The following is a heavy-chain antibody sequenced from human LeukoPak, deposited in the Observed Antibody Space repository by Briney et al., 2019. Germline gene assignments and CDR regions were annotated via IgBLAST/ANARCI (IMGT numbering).Heavy chain of an antibody. Sequence: PSETLSLTCTVSGGSISSGSYYWSWIRQPAGKGLEWIGRIYTSGSTNYNPSLKSRVTISVDTSKNQFSLKLSSVTAADTAVYYCARDQGGYRGAFDIWGQGTMVTVSS. J-gene: IGHJ3*02. V-gene: IGHV4-61*02. CDR1: GGSISSGSYY. CDR2: IYTSGST. D-gene: IGHD5-18*01. CDR3: ARDQGGYRGAFDI.